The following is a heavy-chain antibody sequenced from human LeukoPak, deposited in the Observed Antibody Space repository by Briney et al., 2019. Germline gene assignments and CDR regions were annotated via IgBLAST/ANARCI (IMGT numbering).Heavy chain of an antibody. CDR3: AKDMGYG. CDR2: IKPDGSAQ. D-gene: IGHD1-1*01. CDR1: GFTFSNSW. J-gene: IGHJ4*02. V-gene: IGHV3-7*03. Sequence: GGSLRLSCAASGFTFSNSWMSWVRQAPGKGLEWVATIKPDGSAQYYVDSVKGRFTISRDNAKNSLYLQMNSLRAEDTALYYCAKDMGYGWGQGTLVTVSS.